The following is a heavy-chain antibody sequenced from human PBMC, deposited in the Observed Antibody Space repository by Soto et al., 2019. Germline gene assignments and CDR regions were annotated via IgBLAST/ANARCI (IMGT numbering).Heavy chain of an antibody. V-gene: IGHV4-39*01. CDR1: GGSIISSSYY. Sequence: QVQLQESGPGLVKPSETLSLTCNDYGGSIISSSYYWAWIRQPPGKGLEWIGSVAYGGSTFDKPSIKSRVTLFADTSRDEFSLQLTSVTAADTAIYFCARHVRGAVTINWFDPWGQETLVTVSS. J-gene: IGHJ5*02. D-gene: IGHD4-17*01. CDR3: ARHVRGAVTINWFDP. CDR2: VAYGGST.